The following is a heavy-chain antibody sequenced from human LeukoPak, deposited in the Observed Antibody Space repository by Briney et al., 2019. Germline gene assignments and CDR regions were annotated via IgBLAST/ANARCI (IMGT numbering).Heavy chain of an antibody. V-gene: IGHV4-39*01. CDR2: IYYSGST. CDR1: GGSISSSSYY. D-gene: IGHD6-19*01. J-gene: IGHJ4*02. Sequence: PSETLSLTCTVSGGSISSSSYYWGWIRQPPGKGLEWIGSIYYSGSTYYNPSHKSRVTISVDTSKNQFSLKLSSVTAADTAVYYCARTAYSSGGPYFDYWGQGTLVTVSS. CDR3: ARTAYSSGGPYFDY.